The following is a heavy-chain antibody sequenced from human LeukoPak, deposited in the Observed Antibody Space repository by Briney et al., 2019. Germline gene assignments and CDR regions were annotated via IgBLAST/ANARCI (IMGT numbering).Heavy chain of an antibody. D-gene: IGHD6-19*01. CDR2: ISYDGSNK. CDR1: GFTFSSYA. Sequence: PGGSLRLSCAASGFTFSSYAMHWVRQAPGKVLEWVAAISYDGSNKYYADAVKGRFSSPRDNSKHTLYLQMNSLSGEDTAVYYCARDRHSSGRGGYFDYWGQGSLVTVSS. V-gene: IGHV3-30*04. CDR3: ARDRHSSGRGGYFDY. J-gene: IGHJ4*02.